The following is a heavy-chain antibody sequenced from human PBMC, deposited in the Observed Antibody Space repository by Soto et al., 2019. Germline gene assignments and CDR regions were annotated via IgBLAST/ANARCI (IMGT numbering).Heavy chain of an antibody. J-gene: IGHJ4*02. D-gene: IGHD1-1*01. V-gene: IGHV4-4*02. CDR3: TSRDQATSVDY. CDR1: GGSFTSNNW. Sequence: SETLSLTCAVSGGSFTSNNWWTWVRQPPGQGLEWIGEIYRTGSTNYNPSLRSRVTISLDKSENQFSLKVTSLPAADTAVYYCTSRDQATSVDYWGQGTLVTVSS. CDR2: IYRTGST.